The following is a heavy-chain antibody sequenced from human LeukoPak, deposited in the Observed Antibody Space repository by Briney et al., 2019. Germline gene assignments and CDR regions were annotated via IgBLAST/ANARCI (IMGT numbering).Heavy chain of an antibody. J-gene: IGHJ4*02. CDR3: ARGAWSENPFDY. Sequence: PGGSLRLSCAASGFMFSNSDMGWVRRAPGRGLEWVSTISRTGFSTFYADSVKGRFTISRDNSQNSLYLQMNSLRAEDTAVYYCARGAWSENPFDYWGQGTLVTVSS. D-gene: IGHD1-14*01. CDR2: ISRTGFST. CDR1: GFMFSNSD. V-gene: IGHV3-23*01.